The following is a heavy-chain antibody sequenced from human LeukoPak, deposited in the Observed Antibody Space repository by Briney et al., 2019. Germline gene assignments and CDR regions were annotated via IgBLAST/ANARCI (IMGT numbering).Heavy chain of an antibody. V-gene: IGHV3-23*01. D-gene: IGHD1-26*01. J-gene: IGHJ5*02. CDR3: AKGWTAVGS. Sequence: RSGGSLRLSCVASGFTFSIYAMTWVRQAPGKGLEWVSGISGGSESTYYADSVKGRFTISRDNSKNTLYMEMNNLRGADTAVYYCAKGWTAVGSWGQGTRVTVSS. CDR2: ISGGSEST. CDR1: GFTFSIYA.